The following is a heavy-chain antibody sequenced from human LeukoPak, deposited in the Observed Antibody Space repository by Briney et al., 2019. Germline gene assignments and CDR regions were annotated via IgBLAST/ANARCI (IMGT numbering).Heavy chain of an antibody. CDR1: GGTFSSYA. CDR3: ARFEDYYGSGSYYNNWFDP. CDR2: IIPIFGTA. Sequence: SVKVSCKAPGGTFSSYAISWVRQAPGQGLEWMGGIIPIFGTANYAQKFQGRVTITADESTSTAYMELSSLRSEDTAVYYCARFEDYYGSGSYYNNWFDPWGQGTLVTVSS. V-gene: IGHV1-69*13. J-gene: IGHJ5*02. D-gene: IGHD3-10*01.